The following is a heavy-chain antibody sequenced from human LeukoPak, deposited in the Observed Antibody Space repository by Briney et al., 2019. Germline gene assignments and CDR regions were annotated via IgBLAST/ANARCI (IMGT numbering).Heavy chain of an antibody. Sequence: PGGALRLSCAASGFTFSSYAMHWVRQAPGKGLEWVAVISYDGSNKYYADSVKGRFTISRDNSKNTLYLQMNSLRAEDTAVYYCARVQYSSGWYFDYWGQRTLVTVSS. J-gene: IGHJ4*02. V-gene: IGHV3-30-3*01. CDR1: GFTFSSYA. D-gene: IGHD6-19*01. CDR2: ISYDGSNK. CDR3: ARVQYSSGWYFDY.